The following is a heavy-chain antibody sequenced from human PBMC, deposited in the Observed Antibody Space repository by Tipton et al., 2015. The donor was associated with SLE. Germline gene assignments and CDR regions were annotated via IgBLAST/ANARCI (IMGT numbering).Heavy chain of an antibody. J-gene: IGHJ3*02. Sequence: TLSLTCAVYGGSFSGYYWSWIRQPPGKGLEWIGEINHSGSTNYNPSLKSRVTISVDTSKNQFSLKLSSVTAADTAVYYCAISPEAVAGDAAFDIWGQGTMVPVSS. CDR2: INHSGST. V-gene: IGHV4-34*01. CDR1: GGSFSGYY. CDR3: AISPEAVAGDAAFDI. D-gene: IGHD6-19*01.